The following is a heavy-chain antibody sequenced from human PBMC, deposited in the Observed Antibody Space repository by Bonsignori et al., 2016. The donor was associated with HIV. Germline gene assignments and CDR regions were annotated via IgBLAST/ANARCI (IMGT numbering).Heavy chain of an antibody. Sequence: EVQLVESGGGLVKPGGSLRLSCAASGFSFSNAWMTWVRQAPGKGLEWVGRIKRGFEGEATDYAAPVSGRFTISRDDSKNTVFLQMNSLKTEDTAVYYCTTGGPDGSYYRSDCWGQGTLVTVSS. V-gene: IGHV3-15*01. CDR1: GFSFSNAW. CDR3: TTGGPDGSYYRSDC. CDR2: IKRGFEGEAT. J-gene: IGHJ4*02. D-gene: IGHD1-26*01.